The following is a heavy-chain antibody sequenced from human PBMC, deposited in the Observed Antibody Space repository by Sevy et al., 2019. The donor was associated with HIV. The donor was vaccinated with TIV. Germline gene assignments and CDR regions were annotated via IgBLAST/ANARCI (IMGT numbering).Heavy chain of an antibody. Sequence: GGSLRLSCAASGFTFSSYAMSWVRQAPGKGLEWVSAISGSGGSTYYADSVKGRFTISRDNSKNRLYLQMNSLRAEDTAVYYCALYLTGSPGDYWGQGTLVTVSS. D-gene: IGHD3-9*01. CDR1: GFTFSSYA. CDR2: ISGSGGST. CDR3: ALYLTGSPGDY. V-gene: IGHV3-23*01. J-gene: IGHJ4*02.